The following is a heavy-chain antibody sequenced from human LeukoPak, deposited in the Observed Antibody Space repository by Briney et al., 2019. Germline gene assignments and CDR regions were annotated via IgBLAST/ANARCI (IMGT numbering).Heavy chain of an antibody. V-gene: IGHV4-39*01. CDR3: ARGHYGLDC. D-gene: IGHD4-17*01. J-gene: IGHJ4*02. CDR2: IYYSGST. Sequence: PETLSLTCTVSGGSISSSSYYWGWLRQPPGTGLEWIGSIYYSGSTYYNPSLKSRVTISVDTSKNQFSLKLSSVTAADTAVYYCARGHYGLDCWGQGTLVIVSS. CDR1: GGSISSSSYY.